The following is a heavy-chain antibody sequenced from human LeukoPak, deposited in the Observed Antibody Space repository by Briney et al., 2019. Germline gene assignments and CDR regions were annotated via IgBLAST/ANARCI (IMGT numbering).Heavy chain of an antibody. D-gene: IGHD6-19*01. CDR2: IDFSGTNV. Sequence: GGSLRLSCAASGFTFRSYMMNWIRQAPGKGLEWIASIDFSGTNVYYADSVKGRFAISRDNAENSLYLKMNSLRAEDTAVYYCARDMTVAGPHFDHWGQGTLVAVSS. V-gene: IGHV3-21*06. CDR1: GFTFRSYM. CDR3: ARDMTVAGPHFDH. J-gene: IGHJ4*02.